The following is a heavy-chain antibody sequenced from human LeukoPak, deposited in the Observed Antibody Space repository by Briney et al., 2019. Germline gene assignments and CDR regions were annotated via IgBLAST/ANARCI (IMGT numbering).Heavy chain of an antibody. D-gene: IGHD6-19*01. J-gene: IGHJ6*02. CDR2: ISYDGSNK. Sequence: PGGSLRLSCAASGFTLSSYAMHWVRQAPDKGLEWVAVISYDGSNKYYADSVKGRFTISRDNSKNTLYLQMNSLRAEDTAVYYCARGTPSSSGWLYYGMDVWGQGTTVTVSS. CDR3: ARGTPSSSGWLYYGMDV. CDR1: GFTLSSYA. V-gene: IGHV3-30-3*01.